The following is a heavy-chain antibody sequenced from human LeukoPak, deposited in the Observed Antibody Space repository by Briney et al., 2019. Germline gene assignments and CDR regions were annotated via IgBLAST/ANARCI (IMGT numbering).Heavy chain of an antibody. CDR2: IRYDGSNK. CDR1: GFSFSSYG. Sequence: PGGSLRLSCAGSGFSFSSYGMHWVRQAPGKGLEWVAFIRYDGSNKYYADSVKGRFTISRDNSKNTLYLQMNSLRAEDTAVYYCAKNMYSGSYEADYWGQGTLVTVSS. CDR3: AKNMYSGSYEADY. D-gene: IGHD1-26*01. J-gene: IGHJ4*02. V-gene: IGHV3-30*02.